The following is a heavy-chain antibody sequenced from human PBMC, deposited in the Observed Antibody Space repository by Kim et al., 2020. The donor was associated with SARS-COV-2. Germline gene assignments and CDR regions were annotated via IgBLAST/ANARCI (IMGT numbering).Heavy chain of an antibody. D-gene: IGHD3-10*01. V-gene: IGHV3-9*01. CDR3: AKSMGSGSLYYYGMDV. Sequence: SWKGRFTISRDNAKNSLYLQMNSLRAGDTALYYCAKSMGSGSLYYYGMDVWGQGTTVTVSS. J-gene: IGHJ6*02.